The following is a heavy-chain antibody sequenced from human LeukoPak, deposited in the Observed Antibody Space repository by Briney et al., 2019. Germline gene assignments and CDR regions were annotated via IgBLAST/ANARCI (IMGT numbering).Heavy chain of an antibody. CDR2: IKQDGSEK. J-gene: IGHJ4*02. V-gene: IGHV3-7*01. D-gene: IGHD4-17*01. CDR3: ARDRNGDYSDFDY. CDR1: GFTFSSYW. Sequence: GSLRLSCAASGFTFSSYWMSWVRQAPGKGLEWVANIKQDGSEKYYVDSVKGRFTISRDNAKNSLYLQMNSLRAEDTAVYYCARDRNGDYSDFDYWGQGTLVTVSS.